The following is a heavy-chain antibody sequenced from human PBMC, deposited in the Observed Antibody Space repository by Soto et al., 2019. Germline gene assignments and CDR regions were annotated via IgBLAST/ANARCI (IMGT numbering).Heavy chain of an antibody. CDR3: VCGGNFFVY. V-gene: IGHV3-7*01. CDR2: LDQDGSER. J-gene: IGHJ4*02. D-gene: IGHD3-16*01. CDR1: GFTFSTYW. Sequence: EVQLVESGGGLVQPGGSLRLSCAASGFTFSTYWMTWVRRPPGKGLEWVANLDQDGSERYYVDSVRGRFTISRDNAENSVSLQMNRLRAEDTAVYYCVCGGNFFVYWGQGTLVTVSP.